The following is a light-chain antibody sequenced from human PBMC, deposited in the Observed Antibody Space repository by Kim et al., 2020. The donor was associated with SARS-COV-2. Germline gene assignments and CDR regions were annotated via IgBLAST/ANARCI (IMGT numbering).Light chain of an antibody. CDR1: SLRSYY. J-gene: IGLJ2*01. CDR2: GRN. Sequence: SSELTQDPAVSVALGQTVRITCQGDSLRSYYATWYQRKPRQAPVLVIYGRNTRPSGIPDRFSGSASGNTASLTISGTQAEDEADFYCQSRDSGGKVLFGGGTKLTVL. CDR3: QSRDSGGKVL. V-gene: IGLV3-19*01.